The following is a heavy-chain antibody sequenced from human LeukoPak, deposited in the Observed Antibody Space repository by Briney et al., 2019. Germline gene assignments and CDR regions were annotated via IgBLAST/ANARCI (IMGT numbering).Heavy chain of an antibody. Sequence: APVKVSCKASGYTFTSYAMHWVRQAPGQRLEWMGWINAGNGNTKYSQEFQGRVTITRDTSASTAYMELSSLRSEDMAVYYCARESGYDAYYFDYWGQGTLVTVSS. CDR1: GYTFTSYA. D-gene: IGHD5-12*01. CDR3: ARESGYDAYYFDY. J-gene: IGHJ4*02. V-gene: IGHV1-3*03. CDR2: INAGNGNT.